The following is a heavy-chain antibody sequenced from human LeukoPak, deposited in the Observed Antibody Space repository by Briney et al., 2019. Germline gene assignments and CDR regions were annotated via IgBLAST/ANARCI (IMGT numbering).Heavy chain of an antibody. J-gene: IGHJ5*02. D-gene: IGHD3-16*02. CDR3: ARVRSLEGWFDP. CDR1: GGSISSGGYY. V-gene: IGHV4-31*03. Sequence: SETLSLTCTVSGGSISSGGYYWSWIRQHTGKGLEWIGYIYYSGSTYYNPSLKSRVTISVDTSKNQFSLKLSSVTAADTAVYYCARVRSLEGWFDPWGQGTLVTVSS. CDR2: IYYSGST.